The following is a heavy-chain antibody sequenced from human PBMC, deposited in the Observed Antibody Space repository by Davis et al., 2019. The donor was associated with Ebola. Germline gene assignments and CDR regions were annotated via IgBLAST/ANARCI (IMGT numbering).Heavy chain of an antibody. CDR3: ARAIGKYGDFDY. J-gene: IGHJ4*02. Sequence: GESLKISCAASGFMFSSYWMSWVRQAPGKGLEWVANIKQDGSEKYYVDSVKGRFTISRDNAKNSLYLQMNSLRAEDTAVYYCARAIGKYGDFDYWGQGTLVTVSS. V-gene: IGHV3-7*01. CDR2: IKQDGSEK. CDR1: GFMFSSYW. D-gene: IGHD1-26*01.